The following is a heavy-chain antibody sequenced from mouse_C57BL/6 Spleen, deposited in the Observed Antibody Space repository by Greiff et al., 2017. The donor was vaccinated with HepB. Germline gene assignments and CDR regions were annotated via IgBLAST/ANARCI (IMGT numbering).Heavy chain of an antibody. CDR1: GFTFSDAW. CDR2: IRNKANNHAT. Sequence: EVQLQQSGGGLVQPGGSMKLSCAASGFTFSDAWMDWVRQSPEKGLEWVAEIRNKANNHATYYAESVKGRFTISRDDSKSSVYLQMNSLRAEDTGIYYCTPAIYYDYDGGFWGQGTLVTVSA. D-gene: IGHD2-4*01. CDR3: TPAIYYDYDGGF. J-gene: IGHJ3*01. V-gene: IGHV6-6*01.